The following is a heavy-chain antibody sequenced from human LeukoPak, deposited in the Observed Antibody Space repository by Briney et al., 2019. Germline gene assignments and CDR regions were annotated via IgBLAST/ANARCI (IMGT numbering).Heavy chain of an antibody. J-gene: IGHJ4*02. CDR1: GFTFSTHA. V-gene: IGHV3-23*01. CDR2: IGGGDT. Sequence: PGGSLRLSCAGSGFTFSTHAMSWVRQAPGKGLEWVSTIGGGDTYCADSVKGRFTISRDDSQSTVHLQMNSLRAEDTAVYYCAKDWIPYNRVFDCFDFWGQGTLVTVSS. D-gene: IGHD1-1*01. CDR3: AKDWIPYNRVFDCFDF.